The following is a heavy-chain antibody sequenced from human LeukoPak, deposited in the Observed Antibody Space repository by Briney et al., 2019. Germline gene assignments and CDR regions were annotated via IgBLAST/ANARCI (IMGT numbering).Heavy chain of an antibody. Sequence: GGSLRLSCVASGFAFSSYWMNWVRQAPGKGLEWVANIKQDGSEKYYVDSVKGRFTISRDNVKNSLYLQMNSLRAEDTAVYYCARDREGYQLPQMHHYYYMDVWGKGTTVTISS. J-gene: IGHJ6*03. CDR1: GFAFSSYW. D-gene: IGHD2-2*01. V-gene: IGHV3-7*01. CDR2: IKQDGSEK. CDR3: ARDREGYQLPQMHHYYYMDV.